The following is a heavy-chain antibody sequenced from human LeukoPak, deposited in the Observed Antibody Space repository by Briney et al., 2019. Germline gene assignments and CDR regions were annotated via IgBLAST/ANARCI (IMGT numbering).Heavy chain of an antibody. CDR2: IYYRGST. J-gene: IGHJ3*02. CDR1: GVSVSSGSYY. Sequence: SETLSLTCTVSGVSVSSGSYYWNWIRQPPGKGLEWIGYIYYRGSTNYNPSLKSRVTISVDTSKNQFSLKLNSVTAADTAVYFCARARVEMATTIAFDIWGQGTMVTVSS. D-gene: IGHD5-24*01. CDR3: ARARVEMATTIAFDI. V-gene: IGHV4-61*01.